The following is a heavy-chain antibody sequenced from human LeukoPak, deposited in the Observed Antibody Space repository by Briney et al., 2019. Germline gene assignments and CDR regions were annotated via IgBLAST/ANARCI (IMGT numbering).Heavy chain of an antibody. V-gene: IGHV4-39*01. D-gene: IGHD3-10*01. Sequence: SETLSLTCTVSGGSISSSSYYWAWIRQPPGKGLEYIGSYSGSTYYNSSLKSRVTISVDTSKKQFSLKLSSVTAADTAVYYCARSSYGAGSKPYWVDYWGQGTLVTVSS. CDR1: GGSISSSSYY. CDR3: ARSSYGAGSKPYWVDY. J-gene: IGHJ4*02. CDR2: YSGST.